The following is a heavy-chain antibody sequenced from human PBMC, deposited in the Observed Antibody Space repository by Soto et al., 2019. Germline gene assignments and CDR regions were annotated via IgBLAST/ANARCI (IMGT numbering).Heavy chain of an antibody. J-gene: IGHJ4*02. CDR2: ISSSGNTI. CDR1: GFTFSSYE. V-gene: IGHV3-48*03. Sequence: VGSLRLSCAASGFTFSSYEMNWVRQAPGKGLEWVSYISSSGNTIYYADSVKGRFTISRDNAKNSLYLQMNSLRAEDTAVYYCARVNNYNSNFDFWGQGTLVIVSS. D-gene: IGHD1-1*01. CDR3: ARVNNYNSNFDF.